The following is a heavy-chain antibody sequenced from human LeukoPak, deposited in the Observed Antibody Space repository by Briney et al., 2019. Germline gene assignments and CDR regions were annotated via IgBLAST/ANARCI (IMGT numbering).Heavy chain of an antibody. D-gene: IGHD3-10*01. CDR2: TRYDGSNE. CDR3: ARVTYGSGTYGAFDY. J-gene: IGHJ4*02. Sequence: GGSLRLSCAASGFTFSSYGIHWVRQAPGKGLEWVAFTRYDGSNEYYADSVKGRFTISRDNSKNTLYLQMNSLRAEDTAVYYCARVTYGSGTYGAFDYWGQGTLVTVSS. V-gene: IGHV3-30*02. CDR1: GFTFSSYG.